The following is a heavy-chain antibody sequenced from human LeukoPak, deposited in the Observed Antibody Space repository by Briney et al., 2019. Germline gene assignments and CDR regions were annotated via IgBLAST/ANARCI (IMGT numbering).Heavy chain of an antibody. CDR1: GYTFTGYY. D-gene: IGHD3-22*01. Sequence: ASVKVSCKASGYTFTGYYMHWVRQAPGQGLEWMGWINPNSGGTNYAQKFQGRVTMTRDTSISTAYMELSRLRSDDTAVYYCASPYDSAANDAFDIWGQGTMVTVSS. CDR3: ASPYDSAANDAFDI. CDR2: INPNSGGT. V-gene: IGHV1-2*02. J-gene: IGHJ3*02.